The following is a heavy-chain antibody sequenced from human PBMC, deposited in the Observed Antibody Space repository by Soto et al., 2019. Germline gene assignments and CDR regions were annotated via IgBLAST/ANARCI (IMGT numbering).Heavy chain of an antibody. CDR1: GYTFTSYG. CDR2: ISAYNGKT. V-gene: IGHV1-18*01. J-gene: IGHJ6*02. Sequence: ASVKVSCKASGYTFTSYGISWVRQAPVQGLEWMGWISAYNGKTYYAQKLQGRVTMTTDTSTSTAYMELRSLRSDDTAVYYCARGITFGGVLNGMDVWGQGTTVTVSS. CDR3: ARGITFGGVLNGMDV. D-gene: IGHD3-16*01.